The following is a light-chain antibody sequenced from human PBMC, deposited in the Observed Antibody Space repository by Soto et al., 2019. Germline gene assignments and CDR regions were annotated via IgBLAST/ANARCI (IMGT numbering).Light chain of an antibody. V-gene: IGLV2-23*03. CDR2: EGS. Sequence: QSVLTRPASVSGSPGQSITISCTGTSSDVGSYNLVSWYQQHPGKAPKLMIYEGSKRPSGVSNRFSGSKSGNTASLTISGLQAEDEADYYCCSYAGSSTFEVFGGGTKLTVL. J-gene: IGLJ3*02. CDR3: CSYAGSSTFEV. CDR1: SSDVGSYNL.